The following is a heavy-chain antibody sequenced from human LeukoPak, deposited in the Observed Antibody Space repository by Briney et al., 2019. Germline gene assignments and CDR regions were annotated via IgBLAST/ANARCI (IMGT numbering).Heavy chain of an antibody. V-gene: IGHV1-46*01. CDR3: VREDPNTYFFDF. CDR2: VKSSCDIT. J-gene: IGHJ4*02. D-gene: IGHD3-16*01. CDR1: GYTFTSYH. Sequence: GASVKVSFKASGYTFTSYHIHWVRQAPGQGPEWIGIVKSSCDITLYAQKFQGKVTVTRDTAPRTMYRELRSLRSEDTAVYYCVREDPNTYFFDFWGQGTLVTVSS.